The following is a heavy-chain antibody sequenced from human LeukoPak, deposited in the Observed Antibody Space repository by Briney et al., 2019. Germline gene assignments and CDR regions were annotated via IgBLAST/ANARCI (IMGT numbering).Heavy chain of an antibody. Sequence: PGGSLRLSCAASGFTFSNAWMNWVCQAPGKGLEWVGRIKSKTDGGTTDYAAPVKGRFTISRDDSKNTLYLQMNSLKTEDTAVYYCTTDYYYDSSGYYGDYWGQGTLVTVSS. CDR3: TTDYYYDSSGYYGDY. V-gene: IGHV3-15*07. J-gene: IGHJ4*02. CDR1: GFTFSNAW. D-gene: IGHD3-22*01. CDR2: IKSKTDGGTT.